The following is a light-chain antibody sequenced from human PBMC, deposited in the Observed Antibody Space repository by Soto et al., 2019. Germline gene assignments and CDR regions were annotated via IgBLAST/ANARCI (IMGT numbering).Light chain of an antibody. CDR2: DAS. Sequence: EIELTQSPATLSLSPGERATLSCRASHSVSNYLAWYQQKPGQAPRLLIYDASNRATGIPARFSGSGSGTDFTLSISSLEPEDFAVYYRQQRDNWPSFGQGTRLEIK. CDR1: HSVSNY. CDR3: QQRDNWPS. V-gene: IGKV3-11*01. J-gene: IGKJ5*01.